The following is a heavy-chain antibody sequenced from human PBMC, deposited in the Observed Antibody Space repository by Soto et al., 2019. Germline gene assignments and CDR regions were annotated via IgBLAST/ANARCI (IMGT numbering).Heavy chain of an antibody. Sequence: ASVKVSCKASGYTFTSYGISWVRQAPGQGLEWIGWISAYNGNTNYAQKLQGRVTMTTDTSTSTAYMELRSLRSDDTAVYYCARVNRRGYAGNDPPPLYYYGMDVWGQGTTVTVSS. CDR1: GYTFTSYG. CDR2: ISAYNGNT. V-gene: IGHV1-18*01. J-gene: IGHJ6*02. D-gene: IGHD5-12*01. CDR3: ARVNRRGYAGNDPPPLYYYGMDV.